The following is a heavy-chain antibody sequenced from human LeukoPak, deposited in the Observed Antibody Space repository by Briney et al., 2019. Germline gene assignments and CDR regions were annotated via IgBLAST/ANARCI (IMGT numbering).Heavy chain of an antibody. CDR2: IYTSGST. Sequence: SETLSLTCTVSGGSISSYYWSWIRQPAGKGLEWIGRIYTSGSTNYNPSLKSRVTMSVDTSKNQFSLKLSSVTAADTAVYYCAGAMTNLLSTGYYPDSGVWFDPWGQGILVTVSS. V-gene: IGHV4-4*07. J-gene: IGHJ5*02. D-gene: IGHD3-9*01. CDR3: AGAMTNLLSTGYYPDSGVWFDP. CDR1: GGSISSYY.